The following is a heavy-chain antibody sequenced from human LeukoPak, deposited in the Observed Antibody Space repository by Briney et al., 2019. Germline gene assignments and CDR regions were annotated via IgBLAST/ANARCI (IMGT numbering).Heavy chain of an antibody. CDR3: ARGLYGSKGIFDS. CDR2: IYYSGSA. V-gene: IGHV4-59*01. Sequence: SETLSLTRTVSGGSINYYYWSWIRQPPGKGLESIGYIYYSGSAYYNPPLKSRVTMSVDTSKNQFSLKLNSVTAADTAVYYCARGLYGSKGIFDSWGQGTLVTVSS. D-gene: IGHD3-10*01. CDR1: GGSINYYY. J-gene: IGHJ4*02.